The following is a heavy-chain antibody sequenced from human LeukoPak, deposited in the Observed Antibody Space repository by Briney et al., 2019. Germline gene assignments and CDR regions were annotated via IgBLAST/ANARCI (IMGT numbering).Heavy chain of an antibody. CDR3: ARDQGGFDY. CDR2: TYYRSKWYN. Sequence: SQTLSLTCAISVDSVSSHIAAWNWIRQSPSRGLEWLGRTYYRSKWYNDYAVSVNTRITINPDTSRNQFSLQLNSVTPEDTAVYCCARDQGGFDYWGQGTLVTVSS. J-gene: IGHJ4*01. CDR1: VDSVSSHIAA. V-gene: IGHV6-1*01. D-gene: IGHD1-26*01.